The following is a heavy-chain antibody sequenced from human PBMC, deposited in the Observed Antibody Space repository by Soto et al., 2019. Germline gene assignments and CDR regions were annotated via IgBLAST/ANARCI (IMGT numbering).Heavy chain of an antibody. CDR1: GFTFNSYW. CDR3: ARGGLGSYLLDY. Sequence: EVQLAESGGGSVQPGGSLRLSCAASGFTFNSYWVHWVRQVPGKGLVWLSRINMDGTRTNYADSVKGRFAISRDNAKNTVYLQMNSLGVEDSAAYYCARGGLGSYLLDYWGQGTLVSVSS. J-gene: IGHJ4*02. CDR2: INMDGTRT. D-gene: IGHD3-10*01. V-gene: IGHV3-74*01.